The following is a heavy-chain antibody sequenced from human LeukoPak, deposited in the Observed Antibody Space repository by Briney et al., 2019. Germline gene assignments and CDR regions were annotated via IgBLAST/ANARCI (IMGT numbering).Heavy chain of an antibody. CDR3: AAISDLRSPYSSSWPFDY. Sequence: GESLKISCKGSGYSFTSYWIGWVRQMPGKGLEWMGIIYPGDSDTRYSPSFQGQVTISADKSISTAYLQWSSLKASDTAMYYCAAISDLRSPYSSSWPFDYWGQGTLVTVSS. CDR1: GYSFTSYW. V-gene: IGHV5-51*01. J-gene: IGHJ4*02. D-gene: IGHD6-13*01. CDR2: IYPGDSDT.